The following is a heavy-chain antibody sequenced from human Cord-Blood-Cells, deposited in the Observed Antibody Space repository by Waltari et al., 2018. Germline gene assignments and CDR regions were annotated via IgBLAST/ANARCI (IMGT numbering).Heavy chain of an antibody. Sequence: QLQLQESGSGLVKPSQTLSLTCPVPGGSISSGGSSWSWLRPPPGKGLEWIGYIYHSGSTYYNPSLKSRVTISVDRSKNQFSLKLSSVTAADTAVYYCARGVAARGPPDAFDIWGQGTMVTVSS. CDR2: IYHSGST. CDR3: ARGVAARGPPDAFDI. J-gene: IGHJ3*02. CDR1: GGSISSGGSS. V-gene: IGHV4-30-2*01. D-gene: IGHD6-6*01.